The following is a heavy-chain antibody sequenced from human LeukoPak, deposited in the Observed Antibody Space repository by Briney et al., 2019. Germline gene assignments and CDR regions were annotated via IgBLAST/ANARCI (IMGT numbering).Heavy chain of an antibody. D-gene: IGHD1-20*01. CDR1: GFTVSSNY. CDR3: ARDKGNNWDPNWFDP. CDR2: IYSGGST. V-gene: IGHV3-66*02. J-gene: IGHJ5*02. Sequence: GGSLRLSCAASGFTVSSNYMSWVRQAPGKGLEWVSVIYSGGSTYYADSVKSRFTISRDNSKNTLYLQMNSLRAEDTAVYYCARDKGNNWDPNWFDPWGQGTLVTVSA.